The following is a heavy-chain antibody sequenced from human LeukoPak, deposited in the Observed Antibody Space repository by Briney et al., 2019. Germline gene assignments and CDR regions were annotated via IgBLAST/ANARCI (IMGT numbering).Heavy chain of an antibody. Sequence: ASVKVSCKASGYTFTGYYMHWVRQAPGQGLEWMGWINPNSGGTNYAQKFQGRVTMTTDTSTSTAYMELRSLRSDDTAVYYCASNWNYVLSYWGQGTLVTVSS. CDR1: GYTFTGYY. V-gene: IGHV1-2*02. CDR2: INPNSGGT. CDR3: ASNWNYVLSY. D-gene: IGHD1-7*01. J-gene: IGHJ4*02.